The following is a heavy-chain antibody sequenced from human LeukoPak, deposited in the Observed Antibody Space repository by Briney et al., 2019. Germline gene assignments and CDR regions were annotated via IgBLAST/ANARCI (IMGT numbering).Heavy chain of an antibody. CDR2: VYYTGSA. D-gene: IGHD2-15*01. Sequence: SETLSLTCTVSDGSIITSNYYWAWVRQPPGKGLEWIGSVYYTGSAYYNPSLKSRVTISVDTSKNQFSLKLNSVTAADTAVYYCAKTVAVPTGRFDFWGQGTLVTVSS. J-gene: IGHJ4*02. CDR1: DGSIITSNYY. V-gene: IGHV4-39*01. CDR3: AKTVAVPTGRFDF.